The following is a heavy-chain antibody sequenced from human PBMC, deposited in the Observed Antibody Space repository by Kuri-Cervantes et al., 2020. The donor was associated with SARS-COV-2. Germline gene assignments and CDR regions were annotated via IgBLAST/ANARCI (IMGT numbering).Heavy chain of an antibody. V-gene: IGHV5-51*01. CDR1: GYTFTDYW. J-gene: IGHJ4*02. D-gene: IGHD2-2*01. Sequence: GESLKISCKASGYTFTDYWIGWVRQMPGKGLEWMGLIYPGDSETRYSPSFQVQVTISADESITTAYLHWRSMKASDAAMYYCARLVPDSYYFDYWGQGTLVTVSS. CDR2: IYPGDSET. CDR3: ARLVPDSYYFDY.